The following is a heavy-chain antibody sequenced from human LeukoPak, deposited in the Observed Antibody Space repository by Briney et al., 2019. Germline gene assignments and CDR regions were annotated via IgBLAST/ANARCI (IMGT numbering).Heavy chain of an antibody. CDR3: AREGTSGWYYFDY. J-gene: IGHJ4*02. Sequence: GGSLRLSCAAPGLTFSTYWMHWVRQAPGKGLVWVSRINSDGRSTTYADFVKGRFTISRDNAKNTLYLQMNSLRAEDTAVYYCAREGTSGWYYFDYWGQGTLVTVSS. CDR2: INSDGRST. V-gene: IGHV3-74*01. D-gene: IGHD6-19*01. CDR1: GLTFSTYW.